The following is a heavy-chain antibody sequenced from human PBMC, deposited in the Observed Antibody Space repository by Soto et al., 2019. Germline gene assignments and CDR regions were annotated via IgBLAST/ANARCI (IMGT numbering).Heavy chain of an antibody. CDR2: IWYDGSNK. Sequence: PGGSLRLSCAASGFTFSSYGMHWVRQAPGKGLEWVAVIWYDGSNKDYADSVKGRFTISRDNSKNTLYLQMNSLRAEHTAVYYCARGFWYYSSRWQPYYGMDVWGQGTTVTVSS. J-gene: IGHJ6*02. CDR1: GFTFSSYG. CDR3: ARGFWYYSSRWQPYYGMDV. V-gene: IGHV3-33*01. D-gene: IGHD6-13*01.